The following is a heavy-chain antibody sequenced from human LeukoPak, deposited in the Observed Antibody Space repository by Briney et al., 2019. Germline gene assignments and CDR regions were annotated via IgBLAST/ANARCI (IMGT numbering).Heavy chain of an antibody. CDR2: IYHSGSI. Sequence: PSETLSLTCAVSGGSISSRNWWSWVRQPPGKGLEWIGEIYHSGSINYNPSLKGRVTISVDKSKNQLSLRLTSVTAADTAVYYCARDNGAIRAYYYHGIDVWGQGTTVTVSS. J-gene: IGHJ6*02. V-gene: IGHV4-4*02. D-gene: IGHD2-8*01. CDR3: ARDNGAIRAYYYHGIDV. CDR1: GGSISSRNW.